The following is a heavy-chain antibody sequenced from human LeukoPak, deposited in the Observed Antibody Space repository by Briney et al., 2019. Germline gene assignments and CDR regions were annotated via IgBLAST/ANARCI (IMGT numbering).Heavy chain of an antibody. CDR3: ARDRGYSTFDN. CDR1: GFPFSNYW. J-gene: IGHJ5*02. CDR2: MKEDGGGI. D-gene: IGHD4-23*01. Sequence: GGSLRLSCAASGFPFSNYWMSWVRQAPGKGLEWVANMKEDGGGINYVDSVKGRFTIPRDNAKNSLYLHMNSLRVDDTAVYYCARDRGYSTFDNWGQGTLVTVSS. V-gene: IGHV3-7*01.